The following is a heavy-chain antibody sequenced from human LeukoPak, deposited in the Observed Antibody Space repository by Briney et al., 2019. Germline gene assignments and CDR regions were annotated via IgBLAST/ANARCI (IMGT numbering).Heavy chain of an antibody. J-gene: IGHJ5*02. CDR2: ISGSGGST. Sequence: GESLRLSCVAPGFTFTTYAMNSVRQAPGKGLEWVSLISGSGGSTYYADSVKGRFTISRDNSKNTLYLQMNSLRAEDTVVSYCAKDNYGTGRFNWFDPWGQGTLVTVSS. CDR3: AKDNYGTGRFNWFDP. V-gene: IGHV3-23*01. D-gene: IGHD3-10*01. CDR1: GFTFTTYA.